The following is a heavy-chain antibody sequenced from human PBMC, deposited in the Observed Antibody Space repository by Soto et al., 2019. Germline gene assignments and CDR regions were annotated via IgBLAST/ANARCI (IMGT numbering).Heavy chain of an antibody. CDR3: VRAAGYSGNDYVYYYGMDV. V-gene: IGHV3-33*01. D-gene: IGHD5-12*01. CDR2: VWYDGGNK. J-gene: IGHJ6*02. CDR1: GFTFSNYG. Sequence: QVQLVESGGGVVQPGRSLRLSCAASGFTFSNYGMHWVRQAPGKGLEWVALVWYDGGNKYYPDSVEGRFTISRDNSKSTLYLQMNSLRDEDTAVYYCVRAAGYSGNDYVYYYGMDVWGQGTTVTVSS.